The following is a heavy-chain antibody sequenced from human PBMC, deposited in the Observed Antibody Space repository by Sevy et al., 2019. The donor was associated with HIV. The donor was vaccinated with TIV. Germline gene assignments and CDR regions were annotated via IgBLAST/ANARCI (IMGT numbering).Heavy chain of an antibody. CDR2: IYYSGST. V-gene: IGHV4-59*13. Sequence: SETLSLTCSVSGGSMRNFYWSWIRQPPGKGLEWIGNIYYSGSTNYNPSLKSRVTMSVDTSKNQFSLKLGSVTAADTAVYYCARSGFLEWAGSTRGPRNWFDPGGQGTLVTVSS. CDR3: ARSGFLEWAGSTRGPRNWFDP. D-gene: IGHD3-3*01. J-gene: IGHJ5*02. CDR1: GGSMRNFY.